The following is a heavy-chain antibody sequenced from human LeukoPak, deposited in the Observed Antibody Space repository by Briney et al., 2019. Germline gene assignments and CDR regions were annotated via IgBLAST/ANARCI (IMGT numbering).Heavy chain of an antibody. CDR2: IHYSGST. CDR1: GGSISTYY. V-gene: IGHV4-59*12. J-gene: IGHJ4*02. Sequence: SETLSLTCTVSGGSISTYYWNWIRQPPGKGLEWIAYIHYSGSTNYIPSLKSRVTMSVDTSKRQFSLKLSSVTAADTAVYFCARGERSYYDYWGQGTLVTVSS. D-gene: IGHD1-26*01. CDR3: ARGERSYYDY.